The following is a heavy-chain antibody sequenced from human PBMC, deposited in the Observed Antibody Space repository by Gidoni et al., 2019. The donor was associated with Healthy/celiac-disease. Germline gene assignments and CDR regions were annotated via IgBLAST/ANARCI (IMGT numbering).Heavy chain of an antibody. V-gene: IGHV1-2*02. CDR2: INPNSGAT. CDR3: ARDRRDTIFGVVPYGMDV. D-gene: IGHD3-3*01. Sequence: QVQLVQSGAEVKKPGASVKVSCKASGYTFTGYYIHWVRQAPGQGLEWMGWINPNSGATNSARKFQDRVTMTRDTSISTAYMELSRLRFDDTAEYYCARDRRDTIFGVVPYGMDVWGQGTTVTVFS. CDR1: GYTFTGYY. J-gene: IGHJ6*02.